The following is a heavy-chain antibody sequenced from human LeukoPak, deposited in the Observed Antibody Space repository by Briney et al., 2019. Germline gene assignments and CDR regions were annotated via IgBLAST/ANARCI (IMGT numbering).Heavy chain of an antibody. J-gene: IGHJ4*02. D-gene: IGHD2-21*02. V-gene: IGHV4-61*01. Sequence: PSETLSLTCTVSGGSVSSGSYYWTWIRQPPGKGLEWIGFIYASGNTNYNPSLKSRVTMSVDTSKNLFALKLSSVTAADTAVYYCARQGVATAIDYWGQGTLVTVSS. CDR1: GGSVSSGSYY. CDR2: IYASGNT. CDR3: ARQGVATAIDY.